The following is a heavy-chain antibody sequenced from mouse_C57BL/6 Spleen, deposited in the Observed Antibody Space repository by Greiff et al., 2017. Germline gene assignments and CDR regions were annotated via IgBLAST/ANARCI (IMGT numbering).Heavy chain of an antibody. CDR3: TRPRYGSSPWYAMDY. J-gene: IGHJ4*01. D-gene: IGHD1-1*01. CDR2: IDPETGGT. Sequence: QVQLKESGAELVRPGASVTLSCKASGYTFTDYEMHWVKQTPVHGLEWIGAIDPETGGTAYNQKFKGKAILTADKSSSTAYMELRSLTSEDSAVYYCTRPRYGSSPWYAMDYWGQGTSVTVSS. CDR1: GYTFTDYE. V-gene: IGHV1-15*01.